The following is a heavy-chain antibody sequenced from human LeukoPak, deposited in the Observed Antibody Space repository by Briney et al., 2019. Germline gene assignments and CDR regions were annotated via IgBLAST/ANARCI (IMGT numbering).Heavy chain of an antibody. CDR3: GRALGGEAY. V-gene: IGHV1-18*01. CDR1: GYTFIDYG. J-gene: IGHJ4*02. CDR2: ISTLNGNT. D-gene: IGHD3-16*01. Sequence: ASVKVSCKASGYTFIDYGISWVRQAPGQGLEWMGWISTLNGNTNYAQMLQGRVTMTTDTSTSTAYMELRSLRSDDTAVYYCGRALGGEAYWGQGTLVTVSS.